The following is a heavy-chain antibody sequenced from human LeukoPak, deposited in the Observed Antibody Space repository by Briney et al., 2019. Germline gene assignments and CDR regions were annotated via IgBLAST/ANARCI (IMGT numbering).Heavy chain of an antibody. CDR1: GYTFTGYY. J-gene: IGHJ4*02. V-gene: IGHV1-2*02. D-gene: IGHD5-12*01. CDR3: ARDSTRGYSGYDSDY. Sequence: ASVKVSCKASGYTFTGYYMHWVRQAPGQGLEWMGWINPNSGGTNYAQKFQGRVTMTRDTSISTAYMELSRLRSDDTAVYYCARDSTRGYSGYDSDYWGQGTLVTVSS. CDR2: INPNSGGT.